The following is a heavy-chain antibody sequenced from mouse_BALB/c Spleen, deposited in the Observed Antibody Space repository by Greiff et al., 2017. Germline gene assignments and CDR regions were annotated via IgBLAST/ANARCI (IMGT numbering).Heavy chain of an antibody. D-gene: IGHD1-1*01. Sequence: EVKLVESGGGLVKPGGSLKLSCAASGFTFSSYAMSWVRQSPEKRLEWVAEISSGGSYTYYPDSVKGRFTISRDNAKNTLYLQMSSLKSEDTAMYYCARHGYYGLYAMDYWGQGTSVTVSS. V-gene: IGHV5-6*03. CDR3: ARHGYYGLYAMDY. J-gene: IGHJ4*01. CDR2: ISSGGSYT. CDR1: GFTFSSYA.